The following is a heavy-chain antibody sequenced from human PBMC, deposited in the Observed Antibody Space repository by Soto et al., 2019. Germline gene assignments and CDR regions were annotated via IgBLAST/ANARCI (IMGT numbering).Heavy chain of an antibody. CDR2: IYYSGST. Sequence: QVQLQESGPGLVKPSQTLSLTCTVSGGSISSGGYYWSWIRQHPGKGPEWIGYIYYSGSTYYNPSLKSRVTIPVDTSKNQFSLKLSSVTAADTAVYYCARTSSSWLGFDYWGQGTLVTVSS. CDR1: GGSISSGGYY. D-gene: IGHD6-13*01. V-gene: IGHV4-31*03. CDR3: ARTSSSWLGFDY. J-gene: IGHJ4*02.